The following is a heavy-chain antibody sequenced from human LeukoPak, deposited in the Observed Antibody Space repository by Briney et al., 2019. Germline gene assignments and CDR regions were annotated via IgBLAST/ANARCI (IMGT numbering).Heavy chain of an antibody. J-gene: IGHJ4*02. Sequence: ASVKVSCKASGYTFTGYYMHWVRQAPRQGLEWMGWINPNSGGTNYAQKFQDRGTMTRDTSISTAYMELSSLTSDDTAIYYCARGQYRYAVDYWGQGTLVTVSS. CDR2: INPNSGGT. V-gene: IGHV1-2*02. CDR1: GYTFTGYY. D-gene: IGHD5-18*01. CDR3: ARGQYRYAVDY.